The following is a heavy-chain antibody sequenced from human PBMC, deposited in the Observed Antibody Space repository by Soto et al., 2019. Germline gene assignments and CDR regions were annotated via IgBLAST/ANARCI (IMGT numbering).Heavy chain of an antibody. CDR2: IYYSGST. CDR3: ARFIRYFDW. D-gene: IGHD3-9*01. J-gene: IGHJ4*02. Sequence: PSETLSLTCPVSGGSVSSGSYYWSWIRQPPGKGLEWIGYIYYSGSTNYNPSLKSRVTISVDTSKNQFSLKLSSVTAADTAVYYCARFIRYFDWWGQGTLVTVSS. V-gene: IGHV4-61*01. CDR1: GGSVSSGSYY.